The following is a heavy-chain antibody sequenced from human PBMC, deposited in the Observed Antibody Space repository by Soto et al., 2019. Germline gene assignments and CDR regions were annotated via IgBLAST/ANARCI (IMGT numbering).Heavy chain of an antibody. D-gene: IGHD3-22*01. CDR1: GGSISSYY. CDR2: IYYSGST. V-gene: IGHV4-59*08. J-gene: IGHJ5*02. Sequence: PSETLSLTCTVSGGSISSYYWSWIRQPPGKGLEWIGYIYYSGSTNYNPSLKSRVTISVDTSKNQFSLKLSSVTAADTSVYYCASGGYYPYNWFDPWGQGTLVTVSS. CDR3: ASGGYYPYNWFDP.